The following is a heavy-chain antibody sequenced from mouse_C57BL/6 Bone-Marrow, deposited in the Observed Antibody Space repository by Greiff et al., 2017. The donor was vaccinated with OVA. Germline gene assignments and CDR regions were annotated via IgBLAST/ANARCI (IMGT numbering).Heavy chain of an antibody. J-gene: IGHJ4*01. D-gene: IGHD3-2*02. CDR3: ARGDSSGYYAMDD. CDR2: INPNNGGT. Sequence: EVQLQQSGPELVKPGASVKISCKASGYTFTDYYMNWVKQSHGKSLEWIGDINPNNGGTSYNQKFKGKATLTVDKSPSTAYMELRSLTSEDSAVYYCARGDSSGYYAMDDWGQGTSVTVSS. CDR1: GYTFTDYY. V-gene: IGHV1-26*01.